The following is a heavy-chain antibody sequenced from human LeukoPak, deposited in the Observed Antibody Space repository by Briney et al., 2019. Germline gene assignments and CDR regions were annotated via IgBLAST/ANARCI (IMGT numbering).Heavy chain of an antibody. Sequence: GGSLRLSCAASGFTFSNAWMSWVRQAPGKGLEWVGRIKSKTDGGTTDYAAPVKGRFTISRDDSKNTLYLQMNSLKTEDTAVYYCSKEFVDIVMVVGATPRWYFDLWGRGTLVTVSS. CDR1: GFTFSNAW. V-gene: IGHV3-15*01. CDR3: SKEFVDIVMVVGATPRWYFDL. CDR2: IKSKTDGGTT. J-gene: IGHJ2*01. D-gene: IGHD2-15*01.